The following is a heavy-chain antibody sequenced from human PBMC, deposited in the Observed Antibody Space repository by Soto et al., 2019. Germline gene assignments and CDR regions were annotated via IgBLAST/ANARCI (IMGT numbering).Heavy chain of an antibody. V-gene: IGHV1-69*02. CDR1: GGTFSSHT. Sequence: QVQLVRSGAEVKKPGSSLKVSCKASGGTFSSHTISWVRLAPGQGLEWMGRTIPILGITNYAQNFQGRVTLTADTSTGTASMELSSLRSEDTAVYYCGISRHDSNFYYYGTDVWGQGTTVTVSS. J-gene: IGHJ6*02. CDR3: GISRHDSNFYYYGTDV. CDR2: TIPILGIT. D-gene: IGHD3-22*01.